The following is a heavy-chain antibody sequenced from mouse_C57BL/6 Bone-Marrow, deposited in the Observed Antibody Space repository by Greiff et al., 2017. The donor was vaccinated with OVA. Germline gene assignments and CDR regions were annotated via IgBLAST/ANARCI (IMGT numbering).Heavy chain of an antibody. V-gene: IGHV1-54*01. Sequence: VQRVESGAELVRPGTSVKVSCKASGYAFTNYLIEWVKQRPGQGLEWIGVINPGSGGTNYNEKFKGKATLTADKSSSTAYMQLSSLTSEDSAVYFCARSPHYYGSSSFDYWGQGTTLTVSS. CDR3: ARSPHYYGSSSFDY. CDR2: INPGSGGT. D-gene: IGHD1-1*01. CDR1: GYAFTNYL. J-gene: IGHJ2*01.